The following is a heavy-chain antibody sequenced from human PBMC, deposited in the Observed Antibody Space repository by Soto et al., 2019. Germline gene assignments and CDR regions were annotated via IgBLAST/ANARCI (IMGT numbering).Heavy chain of an antibody. CDR2: IYSGGST. D-gene: IGHD2-2*01. CDR1: GFTVSSKY. CDR3: ARGDIVVVTYMDV. J-gene: IGHJ6*03. Sequence: GGSLRLSCAASGFTVSSKYMSWVRQAPGKGLEWVSIIYSGGSTYYADSVKGRFTISRDNSKNTLYLQMNSLRAEDTAVYYCARGDIVVVTYMDVWGKGTTVTVSS. V-gene: IGHV3-66*01.